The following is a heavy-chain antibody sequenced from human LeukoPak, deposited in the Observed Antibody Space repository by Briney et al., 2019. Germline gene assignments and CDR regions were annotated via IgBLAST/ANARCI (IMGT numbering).Heavy chain of an antibody. V-gene: IGHV4-30-4*01. D-gene: IGHD6-13*01. J-gene: IGHJ5*02. CDR1: GGSISSGDYY. Sequence: SQTLSLTCTVSGGSISSGDYYWGWLRQPPGRGLEWIGYIYYSGSTYYNPSLKSRVTISVDTSKNQFSLKLSSVTAADTAVYYCAREQKAAAGPYWFDPWGQGTLVTVSS. CDR3: AREQKAAAGPYWFDP. CDR2: IYYSGST.